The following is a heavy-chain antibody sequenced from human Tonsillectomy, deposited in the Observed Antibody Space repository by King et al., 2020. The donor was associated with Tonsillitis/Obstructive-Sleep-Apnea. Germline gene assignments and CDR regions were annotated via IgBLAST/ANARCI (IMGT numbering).Heavy chain of an antibody. CDR3: ARAFEYSSSWVTYYFAY. CDR1: GGSISSYY. V-gene: IGHV4-59*01. CDR2: IYYSGST. D-gene: IGHD6-6*01. Sequence: QLQESGPGLVKPSETLSLTCTVSGGSISSYYWSWIRQPPGKGLEWIGYIYYSGSTNYNPSLKSRVTISVDTSKNHFSLKLSSVTAADTAVYYCARAFEYSSSWVTYYFAYWGQGTLVTVSS. J-gene: IGHJ4*02.